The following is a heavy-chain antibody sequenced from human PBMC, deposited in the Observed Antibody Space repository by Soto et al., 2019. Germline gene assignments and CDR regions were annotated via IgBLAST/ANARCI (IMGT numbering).Heavy chain of an antibody. J-gene: IGHJ1*01. Sequence: EVQLVESGGGLVQPGGSLRLSCSASGFTVSTNYMTWVRPAPGKGLEWVSTIYSGGSTYYADSVKGRFTISRDNSENTLYLQMNSLRDEDTALYYCALAPTEKQWAEYFQPWGQGTLVTVSP. CDR3: ALAPTEKQWAEYFQP. D-gene: IGHD6-19*01. CDR2: IYSGGST. V-gene: IGHV3-66*01. CDR1: GFTVSTNY.